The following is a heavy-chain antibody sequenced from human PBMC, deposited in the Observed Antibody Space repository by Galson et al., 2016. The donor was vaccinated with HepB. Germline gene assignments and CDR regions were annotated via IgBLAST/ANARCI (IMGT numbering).Heavy chain of an antibody. D-gene: IGHD3-16*01. Sequence: SLRLSCAASDFSFRSYAMAWVRQAPGKGLEWVSTITGGAGTTFYADSVKGQFSISRDNSKNTLHLQITGLRAEDTAVYYCARAAGGVMGSYYFDYWGQGTLVTVSS. J-gene: IGHJ4*02. CDR2: ITGGAGTT. CDR3: ARAAGGVMGSYYFDY. CDR1: DFSFRSYA. V-gene: IGHV3-23*01.